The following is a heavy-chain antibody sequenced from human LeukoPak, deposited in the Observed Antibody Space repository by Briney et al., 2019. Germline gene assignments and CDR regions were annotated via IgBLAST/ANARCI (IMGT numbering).Heavy chain of an antibody. CDR3: AKNARAYCGGDCYFLDRKGYFDY. CDR1: GFTFSSYG. D-gene: IGHD2-21*02. J-gene: IGHJ4*02. CDR2: IWYDGSNK. Sequence: GGSLRLSCAASGFTFSSYGMHWVRQAPGKGLEWVAVIWYDGSNKYYADSVKGRFTISRDNSKNTLYLQMDSLRAEDTAVYYCAKNARAYCGGDCYFLDRKGYFDYWGQGTLVTVPS. V-gene: IGHV3-33*06.